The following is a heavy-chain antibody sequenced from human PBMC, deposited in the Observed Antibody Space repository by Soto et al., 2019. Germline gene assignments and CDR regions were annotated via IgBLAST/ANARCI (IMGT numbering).Heavy chain of an antibody. Sequence: QVQLVQSGAEVKKPGASVKVSCKASGYTFTSYSMHWVRQAPGQSLEWLGWINTGNGNTKYPQKFQGRVTVTRDTSASTVYMDLSSLNSEDTAVYYCARDRVGNDYWGQGTQVTVSS. J-gene: IGHJ4*02. CDR3: ARDRVGNDY. CDR2: INTGNGNT. V-gene: IGHV1-3*04. CDR1: GYTFTSYS.